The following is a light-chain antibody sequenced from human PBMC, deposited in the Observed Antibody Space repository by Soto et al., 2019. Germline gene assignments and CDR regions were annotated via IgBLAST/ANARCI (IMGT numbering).Light chain of an antibody. Sequence: QSALTQPPSVSGAPGQRVTISCSGTSSSIGAGYEVHWYHQLPGTAPKLVVSGNGNRPSGVPDRLSASKSGTSASLAITGLQAEDAGHHYCQSYDKRLTAYVFGTGTKVTV. CDR2: GNG. V-gene: IGLV1-40*01. CDR3: QSYDKRLTAYV. CDR1: SSSIGAGYE. J-gene: IGLJ1*01.